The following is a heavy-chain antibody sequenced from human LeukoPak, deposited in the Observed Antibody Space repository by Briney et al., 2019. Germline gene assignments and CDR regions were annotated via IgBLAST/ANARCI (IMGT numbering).Heavy chain of an antibody. D-gene: IGHD3-22*01. J-gene: IGHJ4*02. V-gene: IGHV3-30*02. CDR2: IRYDGSNT. CDR1: GFTFSTYG. Sequence: GGSLRLSCAASGFTFSTYGMYWVCQAPGKGLEWVAFIRYDGSNTHYADSVKGRFTISRDNSKNTLYLQMNSLRAEDTAMYYCAKVVRYYYDSSGSALDYWGQGTLVTVSS. CDR3: AKVVRYYYDSSGSALDY.